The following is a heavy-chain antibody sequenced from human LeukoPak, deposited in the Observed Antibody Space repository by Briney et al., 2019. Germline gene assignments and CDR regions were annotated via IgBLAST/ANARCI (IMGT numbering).Heavy chain of an antibody. CDR3: AKDLRGRGYRFDC. CDR2: ISGSGGST. D-gene: IGHD5-18*01. CDR1: GFTFSSYA. V-gene: IGHV3-23*01. J-gene: IGHJ4*02. Sequence: TGGSLRLSCAASGFTFSSYAMSWVRQAPGKGLEWVSAISGSGGSTYYADSVKGRFTISRDNSKNTLYLQMNSLRAEDTAVYYCAKDLRGRGYRFDCWGQGTLVTVSS.